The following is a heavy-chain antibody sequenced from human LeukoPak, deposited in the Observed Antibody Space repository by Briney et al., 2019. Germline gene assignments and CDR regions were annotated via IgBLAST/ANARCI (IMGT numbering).Heavy chain of an antibody. CDR2: INSDGSST. J-gene: IGHJ4*02. CDR1: GFTFSSYW. V-gene: IGHV3-74*01. D-gene: IGHD6-19*01. Sequence: QPGGSLRLSCAASGFTFSSYWMHWVRQAPGKGPVWVSRINSDGSSTSYADSVKGRFTISRDNAKNTLYLQMNSLRAEDTAVYYCARGPIAVAGTADYWGQGTLVTVSS. CDR3: ARGPIAVAGTADY.